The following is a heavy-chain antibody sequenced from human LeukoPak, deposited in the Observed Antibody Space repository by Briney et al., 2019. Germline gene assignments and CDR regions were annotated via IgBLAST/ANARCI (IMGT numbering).Heavy chain of an antibody. J-gene: IGHJ5*02. CDR2: ISSSSSYI. CDR3: ARDPYCSGGSCYVPWFDP. V-gene: IGHV3-21*01. CDR1: GFTFSSYS. Sequence: GGSLRLSCAASGFTFSSYSMNWVRQAPGKGLEWVSSISSSSSYIYYADSAKGRFTISRDNAKNSLYLQMNSLRAEDTAVYYCARDPYCSGGSCYVPWFDPWGQGTLVTVSS. D-gene: IGHD2-15*01.